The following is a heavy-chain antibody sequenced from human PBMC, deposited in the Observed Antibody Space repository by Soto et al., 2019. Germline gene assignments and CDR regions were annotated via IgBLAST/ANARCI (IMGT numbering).Heavy chain of an antibody. J-gene: IGHJ4*02. D-gene: IGHD2-2*01. CDR3: ARDRNPIVVVPAAMLSGYFDY. CDR1: GFTFSSYG. CDR2: IWYDGSNK. V-gene: IGHV3-33*01. Sequence: PGGSLRLCCAASGFTFSSYGMHWVRQAPGKGLEWVAVIWYDGSNKYYADSVKGRFTISRDNSKNTLYLQMNSLRAEDTAVYYCARDRNPIVVVPAAMLSGYFDYWGQGTLVTVSS.